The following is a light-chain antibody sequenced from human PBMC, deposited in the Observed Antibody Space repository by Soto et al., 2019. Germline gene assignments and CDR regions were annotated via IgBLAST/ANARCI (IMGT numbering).Light chain of an antibody. J-gene: IGKJ1*01. CDR2: GAS. CDR3: QQYNNWPPEGT. Sequence: EIVMTQSPATLSVSPGERATLSCRASQNINSNLAWYQQKPGQAPRLLFYGASTRATGIPARFSGSGSGTEFTLTISSLQSEDFAVYYCQQYNNWPPEGTFGQGTKVEIK. V-gene: IGKV3-15*01. CDR1: QNINSN.